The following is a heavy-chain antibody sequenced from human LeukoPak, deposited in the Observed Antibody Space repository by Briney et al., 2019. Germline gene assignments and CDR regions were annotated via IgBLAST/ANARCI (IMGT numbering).Heavy chain of an antibody. J-gene: IGHJ4*02. CDR2: INHSGST. D-gene: IGHD2-2*02. CDR3: AREWGHCSSTSCYTEGDY. Sequence: SETLSLTCAVYGGSFSGYYWSWIRQPPGKGLEWSGEINHSGSTNYNPSLKSRVTISVDTSKNQFSLKLSSVTAADTAVYYCAREWGHCSSTSCYTEGDYWGQGTPVTVSS. CDR1: GGSFSGYY. V-gene: IGHV4-34*01.